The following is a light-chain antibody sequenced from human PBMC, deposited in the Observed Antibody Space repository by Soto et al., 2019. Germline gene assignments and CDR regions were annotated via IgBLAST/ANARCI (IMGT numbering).Light chain of an antibody. J-gene: IGKJ1*01. V-gene: IGKV1-5*03. CDR2: KAS. Sequence: DIQMTQSPSTLSGSVGDRVTITCRASQTIRSWLAWYQQKPGKAPKLLIYKASTLKSGVPSRFSGSGSGTEYTLTISSLQPDDFATYYCQHYYSYSHAFGQGPKV. CDR1: QTIRSW. CDR3: QHYYSYSHA.